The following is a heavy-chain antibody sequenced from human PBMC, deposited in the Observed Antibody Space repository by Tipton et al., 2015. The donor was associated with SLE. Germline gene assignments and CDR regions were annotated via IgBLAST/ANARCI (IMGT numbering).Heavy chain of an antibody. V-gene: IGHV3-30*18. CDR2: ISYDGSNK. J-gene: IGHJ4*02. CDR1: GFTFSDYY. CDR3: AKDVGDYYDSSGYSYYFDY. D-gene: IGHD3-22*01. Sequence: SLRLSCAASGFTFSDYYMSWIRQAPGKGLEWVAVISYDGSNKYYADSVKGRFTISRDNSKNTLYLQMNSLRAEDTAVYYCAKDVGDYYDSSGYSYYFDYWGQGTLVTVSS.